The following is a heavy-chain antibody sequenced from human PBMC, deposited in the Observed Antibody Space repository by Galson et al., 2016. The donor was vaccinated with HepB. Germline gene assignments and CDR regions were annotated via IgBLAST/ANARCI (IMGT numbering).Heavy chain of an antibody. Sequence: CAISWDSVSSPSAGWSWVRQSPSRGLEWLGRTFYRSKWYYDYAKSVRSRITINPDTSKNQISLQLISVTPEDTAVYYCAREYYGMDVWGRGTTVTVSS. CDR1: WDSVSSPSAG. CDR3: AREYYGMDV. V-gene: IGHV6-1*01. J-gene: IGHJ6*02. CDR2: TFYRSKWYY.